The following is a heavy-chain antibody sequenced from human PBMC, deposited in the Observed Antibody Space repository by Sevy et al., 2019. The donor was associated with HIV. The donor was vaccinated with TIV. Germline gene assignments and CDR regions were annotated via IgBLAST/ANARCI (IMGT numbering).Heavy chain of an antibody. J-gene: IGHJ5*01. CDR3: ARESGRTYLVIDS. Sequence: SETLSLTCTVSGGSISSGDYYWNWLRQAPGKGPEWIGSIYHGLSNFYNPSLQSRATVSVDRSKNQFSLTLTSVTAADTAVYYCARESGRTYLVIDSWGPGTLVTVSS. V-gene: IGHV4-30-4*01. CDR1: GGSISSGDYY. D-gene: IGHD2-21*01. CDR2: IYHGLSN.